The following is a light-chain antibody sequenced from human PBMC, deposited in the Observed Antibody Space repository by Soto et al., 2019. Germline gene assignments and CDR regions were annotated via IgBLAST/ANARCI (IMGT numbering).Light chain of an antibody. CDR3: SSYTSTSTVI. Sequence: QSVLTQPASVSGSPGQSITISCTGASSDIGGYNSVSWYQQHPGKAPKLVIYDVYNRPSGISNRFSGSKSGYTASLTISGLQAEDEADYYCSSYTSTSTVIFGGGTKVTVL. CDR1: SSDIGGYNS. CDR2: DVY. V-gene: IGLV2-14*01. J-gene: IGLJ2*01.